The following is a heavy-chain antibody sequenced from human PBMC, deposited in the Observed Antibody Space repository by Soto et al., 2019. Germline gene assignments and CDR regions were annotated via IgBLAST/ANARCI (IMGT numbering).Heavy chain of an antibody. CDR2: IKQDGSEK. J-gene: IGHJ6*01. Sequence: GGSLRLSCAASGFTFSSYWMSWVRQAPGKGLEWVANIKQDGSEKYYVDSVKGRFTISRDNAKNSLYLQMNSLRAEDTAVYYCSIDQAYYDKDGMDFWGQGTTVT. CDR3: SIDQAYYDKDGMDF. CDR1: GFTFSSYW. V-gene: IGHV3-7*01.